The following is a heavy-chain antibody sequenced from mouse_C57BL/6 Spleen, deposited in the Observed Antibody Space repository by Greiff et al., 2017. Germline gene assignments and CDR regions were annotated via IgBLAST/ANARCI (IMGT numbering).Heavy chain of an antibody. CDR2: INPNNGGT. CDR1: GYTFTDYN. J-gene: IGHJ2*01. CDR3: AKGPSYYQGSSPFDA. D-gene: IGHD1-1*01. V-gene: IGHV1-18*01. Sequence: EVQLQESGPELVKPGASVKIPCKASGYTFTDYNMDWVKQSHGKSLEWIGDINPNNGGTIYNQKFKGKATLTVDKSSSTAYMELRSLTSEDTAVYYCAKGPSYYQGSSPFDAWGTGTTLTVSS.